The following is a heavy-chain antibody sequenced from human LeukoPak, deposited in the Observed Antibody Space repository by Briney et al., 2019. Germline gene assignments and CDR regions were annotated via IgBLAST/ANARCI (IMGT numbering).Heavy chain of an antibody. V-gene: IGHV3-66*01. CDR3: ARDPKPMN. J-gene: IGHJ4*02. Sequence: GGSLRLSCAVSGFTVSSNYMSWVRQAPGKGLEWVSVIYSGGSTYYADSVKGRFTISRDNSKDTLYLQMNSLRAEDTAVYYCARDPKPMNWGQGTLVTVSS. CDR2: IYSGGST. CDR1: GFTVSSNY.